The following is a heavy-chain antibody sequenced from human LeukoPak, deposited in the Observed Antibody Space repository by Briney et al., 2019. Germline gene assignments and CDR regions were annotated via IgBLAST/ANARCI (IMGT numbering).Heavy chain of an antibody. D-gene: IGHD3-22*01. J-gene: IGHJ5*02. V-gene: IGHV1-8*01. CDR3: ARGVGYDSSGYYSGYWFDP. CDR2: MNPNSGNT. Sequence: ASVKVSCKASGYTFTSYDINWVRQATGQGLEWMGWMNPNSGNTGYAQKFQGRVTMTRNTSISTAYVELSSLRSEDTVVYYCARGVGYDSSGYYSGYWFDPWGQGTLVTVSS. CDR1: GYTFTSYD.